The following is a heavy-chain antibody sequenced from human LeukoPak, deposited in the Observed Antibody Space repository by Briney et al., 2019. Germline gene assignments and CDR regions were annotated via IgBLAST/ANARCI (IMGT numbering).Heavy chain of an antibody. CDR1: GGSISSGDYY. V-gene: IGHV4-30-4*08. J-gene: IGHJ4*02. CDR3: ARDPPLRGYDYV. Sequence: SQTLSLTCTVSGGSISSGDYYWSWIRQPPGKGLEWIGYIYYSGSTYYNPSLKSRVTISVDTSKNQFSLKLSSVTAADTAVYYCARDPPLRGYDYVWGQGTLVTVSS. D-gene: IGHD5-12*01. CDR2: IYYSGST.